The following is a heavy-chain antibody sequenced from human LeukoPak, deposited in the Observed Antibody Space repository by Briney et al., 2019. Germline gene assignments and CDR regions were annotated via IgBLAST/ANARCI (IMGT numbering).Heavy chain of an antibody. CDR2: IYYSGST. V-gene: IGHV4-59*01. CDR1: GGSISSYY. Sequence: SETLSLTCTVSGGSISSYYWSWIRQPPGKGLEWIGYIYYSGSTNYNPSLKSRVTISVDTSKNQFSLKLSSVTAADTAVYYCARDGRDTMVRGVIGWFDPWGQGTLVTVSS. J-gene: IGHJ5*02. D-gene: IGHD3-10*01. CDR3: ARDGRDTMVRGVIGWFDP.